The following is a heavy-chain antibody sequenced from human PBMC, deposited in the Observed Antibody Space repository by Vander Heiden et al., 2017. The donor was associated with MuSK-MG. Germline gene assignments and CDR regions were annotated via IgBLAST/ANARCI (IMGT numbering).Heavy chain of an antibody. D-gene: IGHD3-10*01. CDR3: ARVTYYDGSWSYRRPYDY. J-gene: IGHJ4*02. Sequence: QVQLQQWGAGPLKPSETLSLTCAVYGGSFSGYYWSWIRQPPGKGLEWIGEINHSGSTNYNTSLNRRGTISVDTSKNQFSRKLSSVTAAETALYYCARVTYYDGSWSYRRPYDYWGQGTLVTVSS. V-gene: IGHV4-34*01. CDR2: INHSGST. CDR1: GGSFSGYY.